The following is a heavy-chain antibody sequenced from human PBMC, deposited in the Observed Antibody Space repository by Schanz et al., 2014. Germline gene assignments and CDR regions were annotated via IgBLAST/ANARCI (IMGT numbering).Heavy chain of an antibody. CDR3: AKEEAYVDSNGMDV. CDR1: GFTFDNYA. V-gene: IGHV3-9*01. D-gene: IGHD2-21*01. J-gene: IGHJ6*02. CDR2: ISWNSGSV. Sequence: EVQLVESGGGLVQPGRSLRLSCAASGFTFDNYAMHWVRQAPGKGLEWVSSISWNSGSVAYADSVKGRFTISRDDAKNSLYLQMNSLRAEDTALYYCAKEEAYVDSNGMDVWGQGTTVTVSS.